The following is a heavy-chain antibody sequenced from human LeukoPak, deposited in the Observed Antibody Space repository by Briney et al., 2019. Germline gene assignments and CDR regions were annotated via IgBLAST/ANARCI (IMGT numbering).Heavy chain of an antibody. J-gene: IGHJ4*02. CDR1: GGSISSGGFF. Sequence: SETLSLTCTVSGGSISSGGFFWNWIRQHPGKGLEWLGSIPYSGSTFYNPSLKSRVTISVDTSKNQFSLKLSSVTAADTAVYYCARAGNLNEFDYWGQGTLVTVSS. CDR3: ARAGNLNEFDY. D-gene: IGHD1-20*01. V-gene: IGHV4-31*03. CDR2: IPYSGST.